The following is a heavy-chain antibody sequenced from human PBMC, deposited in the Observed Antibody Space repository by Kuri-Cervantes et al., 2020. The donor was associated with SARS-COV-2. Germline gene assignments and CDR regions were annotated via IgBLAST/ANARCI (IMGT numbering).Heavy chain of an antibody. CDR2: ISGSGGST. V-gene: IGHV3-23*01. J-gene: IGHJ4*02. CDR3: AKDPRINISAAGDGY. CDR1: GITFSSYA. Sequence: GGSLRLSCAASGITFSSYAMRWVRQAPGKGRGWVSAISGSGGSTYYAASMRGRFTIPSDNSKNPLYLQMNSLRAEDAAVYYCAKDPRINISAAGDGYWGQGTLVTVSS. D-gene: IGHD6-13*01.